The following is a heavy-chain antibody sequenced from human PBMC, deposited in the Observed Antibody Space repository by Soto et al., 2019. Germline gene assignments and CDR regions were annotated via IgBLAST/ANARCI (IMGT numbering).Heavy chain of an antibody. CDR1: EGSIRSRGYY. J-gene: IGHJ4*02. CDR3: ARHTPAISISDH. CDR2: IYYSGST. V-gene: IGHV4-39*01. Sequence: SETLSDPNTVSEGSIRSRGYYWGWIRQPPGKGLEWIGSIYYSGSTYYNPSLKSRVTISVDTSKNQFSLKLSSVTAADTAVYYCARHTPAISISDHWGQGTLVTVSS. D-gene: IGHD2-15*01.